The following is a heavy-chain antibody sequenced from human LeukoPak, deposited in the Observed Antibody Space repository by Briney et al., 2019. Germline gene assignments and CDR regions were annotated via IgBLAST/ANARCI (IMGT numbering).Heavy chain of an antibody. D-gene: IGHD2-8*01. CDR3: ARDQGYCTNGVCYHDAFDI. CDR2: ISSSSSYI. Sequence: PGGSLRLSRAASGFTFSSYSMNWVRQAPGEGLEWVSSISSSSSYIYYADSVKGRFTIARDNAKNSLYLQMNSLRAEDTAVYYCARDQGYCTNGVCYHDAFDIWGQGTMVTVSS. CDR1: GFTFSSYS. V-gene: IGHV3-21*01. J-gene: IGHJ3*02.